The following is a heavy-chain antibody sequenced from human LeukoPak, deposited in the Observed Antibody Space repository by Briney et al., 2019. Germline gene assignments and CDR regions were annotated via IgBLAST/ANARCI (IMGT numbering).Heavy chain of an antibody. D-gene: IGHD3-10*01. CDR3: ARGGITMVQGIIIRNWFDP. CDR2: INPNSGGT. V-gene: IGHV1-2*02. Sequence: ASVKVSCKASGYTFTGYYMHWVRQAPGQGLEWMGWINPNSGGTNYAQKFQGRVTMTRDTSISTAYMELSRLRSDDTAVYYCARGGITMVQGIIIRNWFDPWGQGTLVTVSS. J-gene: IGHJ5*02. CDR1: GYTFTGYY.